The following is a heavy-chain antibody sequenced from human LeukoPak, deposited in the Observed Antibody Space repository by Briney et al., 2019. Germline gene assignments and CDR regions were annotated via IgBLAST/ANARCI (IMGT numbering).Heavy chain of an antibody. Sequence: PSETLSLTCTVSGGSISSSRYYWAWIRQPPGKGLDWIGTIYYSGSTYYNPSLKSRVTISVDTSKNQFSLRLSSVTAADTALYYCASLAGRNRRWRAYYFDYWGQGTLVTVSS. CDR1: GGSISSSRYY. CDR2: IYYSGST. V-gene: IGHV4-39*01. J-gene: IGHJ4*02. CDR3: ASLAGRNRRWRAYYFDY. D-gene: IGHD1-14*01.